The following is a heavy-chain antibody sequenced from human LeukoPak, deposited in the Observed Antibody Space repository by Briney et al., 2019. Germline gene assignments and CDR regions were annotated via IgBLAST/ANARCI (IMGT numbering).Heavy chain of an antibody. J-gene: IGHJ4*02. CDR3: ARATTVTTNFDY. Sequence: PGGSLRLSCAASGFTVSTNYMSWVRQAPGKGLEWVSIIYSGGTTYYADSVKDRFIISRDNSKNTLYLQMNSLRADDTAVYYCARATTVTTNFDYWGQGTLVTVSS. V-gene: IGHV3-66*01. D-gene: IGHD4-17*01. CDR2: IYSGGTT. CDR1: GFTVSTNY.